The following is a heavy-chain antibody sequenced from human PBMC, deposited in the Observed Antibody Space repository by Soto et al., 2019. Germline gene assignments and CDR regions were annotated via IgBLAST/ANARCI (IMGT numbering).Heavy chain of an antibody. D-gene: IGHD5-18*01. V-gene: IGHV3-11*06. CDR2: ISSSSSYT. CDR3: ARDSGYSYGTGSYYYYGMDV. Sequence: PGGSLRLSCAASGFTFSGYYMSWIRQAPGKGLEWVSYISSSSSYTNYADSVKGRFTISRDNAKNSLYLQMNSLRAEDTAVYYCARDSGYSYGTGSYYYYGMDVWGQGTTVTVSS. J-gene: IGHJ6*02. CDR1: GFTFSGYY.